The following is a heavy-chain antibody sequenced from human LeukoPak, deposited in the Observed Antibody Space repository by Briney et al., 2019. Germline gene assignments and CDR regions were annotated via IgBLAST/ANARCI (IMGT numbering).Heavy chain of an antibody. CDR2: ISSSSSTM. D-gene: IGHD3-3*01. V-gene: IGHV3-48*02. J-gene: IGHJ5*02. CDR1: GFTFSSYS. CDR3: ARGSTAGDFWSGYYKSWFDP. Sequence: GGSLRLSCAASGFTFSSYSMNWVRQAPGKGLEWVSYISSSSSTMYYADSVKGRFTISRDNAKNSLYLQMNSLRDEDTAVYYCARGSTAGDFWSGYYKSWFDPWGQGTLVTVSS.